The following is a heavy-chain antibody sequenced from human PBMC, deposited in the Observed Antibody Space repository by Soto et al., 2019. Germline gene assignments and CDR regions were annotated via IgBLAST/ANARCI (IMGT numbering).Heavy chain of an antibody. J-gene: IGHJ4*02. V-gene: IGHV3-15*01. CDR2: IKSKTDGGTT. CDR1: GFTFSNAW. Sequence: EVQLVESGGGLVQPGGSLRLSCAASGFTFSNAWMSWVRQAPGKGLEWVGRIKSKTDGGTTDYAAPVKGRFTISRDDSKNTLYLQMNSLKTEDTAVYYCTTDDYDSSGYYGDYWGQGTLVTVSS. CDR3: TTDDYDSSGYYGDY. D-gene: IGHD3-22*01.